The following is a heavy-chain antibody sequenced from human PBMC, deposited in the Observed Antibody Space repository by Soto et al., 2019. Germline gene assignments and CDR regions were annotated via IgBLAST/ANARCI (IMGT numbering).Heavy chain of an antibody. J-gene: IGHJ6*02. V-gene: IGHV4-31*03. D-gene: IGHD6-25*01. Sequence: QVQLQESGPGLVKPSQTLSLTCTVSGGSISSGGYYWSWIRQHPGKGLEWIGYIYYSGSTYYNPSLKSRVTISVATFKNQFSLKLSSVTAADTAVYYCARGGGDYYYYYGMDVWGQGTTVTVSS. CDR3: ARGGGDYYYYYGMDV. CDR2: IYYSGST. CDR1: GGSISSGGYY.